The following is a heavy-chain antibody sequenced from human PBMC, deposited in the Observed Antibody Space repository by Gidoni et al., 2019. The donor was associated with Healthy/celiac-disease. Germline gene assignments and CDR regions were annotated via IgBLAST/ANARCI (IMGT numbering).Heavy chain of an antibody. CDR3: ARIPYDSSGAFDY. V-gene: IGHV2-70*15. Sequence: QVTLREAGPALVKPTKTPTLTCTFSGFPLSTSGMCVSWIRQPPGKALEWLARIDWDDDKYSSTSLKTMLTISKDTSKNQLVLTMTNMDPVDTATYYCARIPYDSSGAFDYWGQGTLVTVSS. CDR2: IDWDDDK. J-gene: IGHJ4*02. CDR1: GFPLSTSGMC. D-gene: IGHD3-22*01.